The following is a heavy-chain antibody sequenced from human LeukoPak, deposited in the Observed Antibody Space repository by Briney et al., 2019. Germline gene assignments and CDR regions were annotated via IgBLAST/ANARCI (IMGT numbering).Heavy chain of an antibody. V-gene: IGHV4-39*01. CDR1: GGSISSSSNY. J-gene: IGHJ6*03. D-gene: IGHD3-10*01. CDR2: IYYSGST. Sequence: SSETLSLTCTVSGGSISSSSNYWGWIRQPPGKGLEWIGSIYYSGSTYYNPSLKSQVTISVDTSKNQFSLKLSSVTAADTAVYYCARLGSGRTHYYYYMDVWGKGTTVTVSS. CDR3: ARLGSGRTHYYYYMDV.